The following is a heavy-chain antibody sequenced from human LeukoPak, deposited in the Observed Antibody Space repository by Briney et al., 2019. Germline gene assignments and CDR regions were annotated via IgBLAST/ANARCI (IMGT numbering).Heavy chain of an antibody. D-gene: IGHD2-21*02. J-gene: IGHJ4*02. Sequence: SETLSLTCTVSGGSISNYYWSWTRQPPGKGLEWIGYIYSSGSTNYNPSLRSRVTLSIDTSKNQFSLKLSSVTPADTAVYYCARDVYCGGDCSYFDSWGQGTLVTVSS. CDR1: GGSISNYY. CDR2: IYSSGST. V-gene: IGHV4-59*01. CDR3: ARDVYCGGDCSYFDS.